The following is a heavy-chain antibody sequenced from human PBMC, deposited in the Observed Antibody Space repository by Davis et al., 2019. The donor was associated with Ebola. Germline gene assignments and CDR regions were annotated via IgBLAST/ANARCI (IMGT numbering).Heavy chain of an antibody. D-gene: IGHD6-19*01. CDR1: GFTFSDYY. Sequence: GESLKISCAASGFTFSDYYMSCIRQAPGKGLEWVSYISSSGSTIYYADSVKGRFTISRDNAKNSLYLQMNSLRAEDTALYYCAKGIAVAGTPYYFDYWGQGTTVTVSS. CDR3: AKGIAVAGTPYYFDY. J-gene: IGHJ4*03. V-gene: IGHV3-11*01. CDR2: ISSSGSTI.